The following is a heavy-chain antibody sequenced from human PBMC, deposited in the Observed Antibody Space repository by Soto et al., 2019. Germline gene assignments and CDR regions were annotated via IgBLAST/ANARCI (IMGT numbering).Heavy chain of an antibody. CDR2: ISYSGST. CDR1: GDAISSYF. V-gene: IGHV4-59*08. J-gene: IGHJ4*02. D-gene: IGHD6-19*01. CDR3: ARKKSQWLPFDY. Sequence: VSGDAISSYFWSWIRQPPGKGLEWIGYISYSGSTNYNPSLNSRVTISIDMSKNQFSLKLSSVTAADTAVYYCARKKSQWLPFDYWGQGTLVTVSS.